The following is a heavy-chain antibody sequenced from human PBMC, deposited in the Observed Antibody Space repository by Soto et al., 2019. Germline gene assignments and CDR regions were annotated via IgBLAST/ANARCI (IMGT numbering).Heavy chain of an antibody. CDR2: IYYSGST. CDR3: ARVRGQLPYMDV. V-gene: IGHV4-31*03. CDR1: GGSISSGGYY. J-gene: IGHJ6*03. Sequence: SETLSLTCTVSGGSISSGGYYWSWIRQHPGKGLEWIGYIYYSGSTYYNPSLKSRVTISVDTSKNQFSLKLSSVTAADTAVYYCARVRGQLPYMDVWGKGTTVTVSS. D-gene: IGHD2-2*01.